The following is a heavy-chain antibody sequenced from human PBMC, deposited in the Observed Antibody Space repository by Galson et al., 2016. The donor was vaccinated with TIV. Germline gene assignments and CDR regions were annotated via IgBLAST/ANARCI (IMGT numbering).Heavy chain of an antibody. Sequence: SLRLSCAASGFPVSSNYMTWVRQAPGKGLEWVSIIYNDGSTYYADSVKGRFTISRDNSKNTLHLQMNSLRAEDTAVYYCARDRRFCGIECYYSYYYGMDVWGQGTTVIVSS. CDR3: ARDRRFCGIECYYSYYYGMDV. CDR1: GFPVSSNY. V-gene: IGHV3-66*02. D-gene: IGHD2-21*01. CDR2: IYNDGST. J-gene: IGHJ6*02.